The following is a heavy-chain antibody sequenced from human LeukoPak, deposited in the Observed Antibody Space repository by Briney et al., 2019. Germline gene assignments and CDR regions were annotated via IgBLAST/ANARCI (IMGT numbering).Heavy chain of an antibody. D-gene: IGHD6-13*01. J-gene: IGHJ4*02. Sequence: GGSLRLSCAGAGFSITDHHMDWVRQAPGKGLEWIGRSATTKPNSCTTQYAASARGRFTISRDDSQNSLYLQLNSLKTEDTAVYYCVRVVTTGSGWYHFGNWGQGTLVTVSS. V-gene: IGHV3-72*01. CDR2: SATTKPNSCTT. CDR1: GFSITDHH. CDR3: VRVVTTGSGWYHFGN.